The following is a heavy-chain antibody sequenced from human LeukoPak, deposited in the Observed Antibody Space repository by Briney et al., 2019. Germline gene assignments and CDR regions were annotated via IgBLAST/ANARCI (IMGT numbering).Heavy chain of an antibody. Sequence: GGSLRLSCAASGFTFSSYGMHWVRQAPGKGLEWVAVISYDGSNKYYADSVKGRFTISRDNSKNTLYLQMNSLRAEYTAVYYCVKRSPRDGDYVAFDIWGQGRMVTVSS. J-gene: IGHJ3*02. D-gene: IGHD4-17*01. CDR2: ISYDGSNK. V-gene: IGHV3-30*18. CDR1: GFTFSSYG. CDR3: VKRSPRDGDYVAFDI.